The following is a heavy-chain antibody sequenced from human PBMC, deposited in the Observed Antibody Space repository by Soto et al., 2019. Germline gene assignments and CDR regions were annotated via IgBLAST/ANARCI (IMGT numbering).Heavy chain of an antibody. CDR3: ARDIRYVGIYYYYGMDV. D-gene: IGHD1-20*01. CDR1: GGTFSSYA. V-gene: IGHV1-69*01. J-gene: IGHJ6*02. CDR2: IIPIFGTA. Sequence: QVQLVQSGAEVKKPGSSVKVSCKASGGTFSSYAISWVRQAPGQGLEWMGGIIPIFGTANYAQKFQGRVTITADESTSTAYMELSSLRSEDTAMYYCARDIRYVGIYYYYGMDVWGQGTTVTVSS.